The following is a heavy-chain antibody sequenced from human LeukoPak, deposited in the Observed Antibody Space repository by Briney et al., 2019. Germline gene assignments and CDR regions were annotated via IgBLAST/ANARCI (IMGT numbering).Heavy chain of an antibody. D-gene: IGHD5-24*01. J-gene: IGHJ4*02. CDR2: MSYSGST. V-gene: IGHV4-39*07. CDR3: ARVRWLQLGHFDY. Sequence: SETLSLTCTVSGGSITSSSYSWGWIRQPPGKGLEWIASMSYSGSTYYNPSLKSRVTISVDTSRNQFSLKLSSVTAADTAVYSCARVRWLQLGHFDYWGQGSLVTVSS. CDR1: GGSITSSSYS.